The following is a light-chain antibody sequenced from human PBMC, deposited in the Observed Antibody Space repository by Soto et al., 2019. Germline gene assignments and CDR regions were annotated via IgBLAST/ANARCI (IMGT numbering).Light chain of an antibody. CDR3: QQYNKWPPIT. Sequence: EIVMTQSPATLSVSPGERATLSCRASQSFGTNLAWYQQKPGQAPRLLMYGASTRATDIPARFSGSGSGTEFSLTISSLQSEDFAVYYYQQYNKWPPITFGQGTRLEIK. J-gene: IGKJ5*01. CDR2: GAS. V-gene: IGKV3-15*01. CDR1: QSFGTN.